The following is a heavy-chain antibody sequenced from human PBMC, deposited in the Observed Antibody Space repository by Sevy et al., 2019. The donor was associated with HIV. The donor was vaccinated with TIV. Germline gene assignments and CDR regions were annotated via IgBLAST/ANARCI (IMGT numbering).Heavy chain of an antibody. CDR1: GYIFTSYG. CDR2: ISAYNGNT. CDR3: ARDPGEKDYVWGSYRSTLYFDY. D-gene: IGHD3-16*02. Sequence: ASVKVSCKASGYIFTSYGITWVRQAPGQGLEWMGWISAYNGNTNYAQKLQGRVTMTTDRSTSTAYMELRSLGSDETAVYYCARDPGEKDYVWGSYRSTLYFDYWGQGTLVTVSS. J-gene: IGHJ4*02. V-gene: IGHV1-18*01.